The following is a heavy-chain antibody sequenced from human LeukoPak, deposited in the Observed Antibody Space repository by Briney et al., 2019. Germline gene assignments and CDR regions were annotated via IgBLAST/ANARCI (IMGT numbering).Heavy chain of an antibody. CDR1: GGSISSSSYY. D-gene: IGHD6-19*01. V-gene: IGHV4-39*02. CDR2: IYYSGST. J-gene: IGHJ6*02. Sequence: SETLSLTCTVSGGSISSSSYYWGWIRQPPGKGLEWIGSIYYSGSTYYNPSLKSQVTMSVYTSKTPFSLKLSSVTAADTAVYYCARRSTEQWPYYSYYGMDVWGQGTTVTVSS. CDR3: ARRSTEQWPYYSYYGMDV.